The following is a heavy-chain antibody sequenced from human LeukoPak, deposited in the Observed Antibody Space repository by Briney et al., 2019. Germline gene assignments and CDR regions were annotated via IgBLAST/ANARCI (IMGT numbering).Heavy chain of an antibody. CDR2: IIPIFGTA. Sequence: SVKVSCKASGGTFSSYAISWVRQAPGQGLEWMGGIIPIFGTANYAQKFQGRVTITADETTSTAYMELSSLRFEDTAVYYCASGDLYYYDSSGIYYFDYWGQGTLVTVSS. V-gene: IGHV1-69*13. J-gene: IGHJ4*02. CDR3: ASGDLYYYDSSGIYYFDY. D-gene: IGHD3-22*01. CDR1: GGTFSSYA.